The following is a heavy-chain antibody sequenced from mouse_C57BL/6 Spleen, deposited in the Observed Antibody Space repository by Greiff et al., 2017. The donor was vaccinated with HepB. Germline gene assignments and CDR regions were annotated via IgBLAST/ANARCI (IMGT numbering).Heavy chain of an antibody. V-gene: IGHV1-81*01. CDR2: IYPRSGNT. D-gene: IGHD1-1*01. CDR1: GYTFTSYG. CDR3: ARGDYGSSPDWYFDV. Sequence: VMLVESGAELARPGASVRLSCKASGYTFTSYGISWVKQRTGQGLEWIGEIYPRSGNTYYNEKFKGKATLTADKSSSTAYMELRSLTSEDSAVYFCARGDYGSSPDWYFDVWGTGTTVTVSS. J-gene: IGHJ1*03.